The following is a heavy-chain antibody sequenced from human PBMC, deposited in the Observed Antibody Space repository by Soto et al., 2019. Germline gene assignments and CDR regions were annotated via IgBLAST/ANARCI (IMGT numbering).Heavy chain of an antibody. Sequence: EVQLLDSGGGWVQPGGSLRLSCVASGFVFSDYAMSWVRQARGKGLEWVSAISAGGSDTYYADSVKGRFTVSRVNSKNTLYLQMNTLRAEDTAIYYCASVPIWCGSSSCYTEGFDSWGQGTLVTVSS. J-gene: IGHJ4*02. CDR3: ASVPIWCGSSSCYTEGFDS. D-gene: IGHD2-2*01. CDR1: GFVFSDYA. CDR2: ISAGGSDT. V-gene: IGHV3-23*01.